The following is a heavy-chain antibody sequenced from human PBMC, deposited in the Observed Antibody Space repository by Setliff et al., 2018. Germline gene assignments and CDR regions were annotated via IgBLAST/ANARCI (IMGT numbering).Heavy chain of an antibody. CDR1: GFTFSSYG. Sequence: GGSLRLSCAASGFTFSSYGMHWVRQAPGKGLEWVAFIRYDGSSTSYADSVKGRFTISRDNSKNTLYLQMNSLRAEDTAVYYCASSTAMGYFDLWGRGTLVTVSS. J-gene: IGHJ2*01. D-gene: IGHD5-18*01. CDR2: IRYDGSST. CDR3: ASSTAMGYFDL. V-gene: IGHV3-30*02.